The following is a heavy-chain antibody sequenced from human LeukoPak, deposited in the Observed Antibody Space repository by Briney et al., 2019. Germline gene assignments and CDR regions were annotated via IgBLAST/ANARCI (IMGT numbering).Heavy chain of an antibody. J-gene: IGHJ4*02. CDR2: ISTSGGTK. Sequence: PGGSLRLSCAASGFTFSSFEMNWVRQAPGRGLEWLSHISTSGGTKYYADSVKGRFTISRDNAENSVYLQMNNLRAEDTAVYYCAKDILRWSFDYWGQGSLVTVAS. D-gene: IGHD4-23*01. CDR1: GFTFSSFE. V-gene: IGHV3-48*03. CDR3: AKDILRWSFDY.